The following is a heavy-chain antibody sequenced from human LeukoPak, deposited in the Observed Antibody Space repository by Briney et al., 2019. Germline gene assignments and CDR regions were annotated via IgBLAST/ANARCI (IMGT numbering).Heavy chain of an antibody. Sequence: GRSLRLSCAASGFTFDDYAMHWVRQAPGKGLEWVSGISWNSGSIGYADSVKGRFTISRDNAKNSLYLQMNSLRAEDTAVYYCARVSSSGYGYWGQGTLVTVSS. J-gene: IGHJ4*02. D-gene: IGHD3-22*01. CDR3: ARVSSSGYGY. CDR2: ISWNSGSI. V-gene: IGHV3-9*01. CDR1: GFTFDDYA.